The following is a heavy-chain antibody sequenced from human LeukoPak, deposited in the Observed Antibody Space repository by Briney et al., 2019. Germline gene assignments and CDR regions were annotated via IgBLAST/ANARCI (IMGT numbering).Heavy chain of an antibody. CDR2: ISSSSSYI. CDR1: GFTFSSYS. CDR3: ARALRITMVRGPYYYYMDV. J-gene: IGHJ6*03. D-gene: IGHD3-10*01. V-gene: IGHV3-21*01. Sequence: GGSPRLSCAASGFTFSSYSMNWVRQAPGKGLEWVSSISSSSSYIYYADSVKGRFTISRDNAKNSLYLQMNSLRAEDTAVYYCARALRITMVRGPYYYYMDVWGKGTTVTISS.